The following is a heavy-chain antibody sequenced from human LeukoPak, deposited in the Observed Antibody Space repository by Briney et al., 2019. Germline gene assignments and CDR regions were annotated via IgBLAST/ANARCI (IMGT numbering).Heavy chain of an antibody. V-gene: IGHV4-30-2*01. Sequence: PSETLSLTCTVSNGSISSGGYSWSWIRQPPGKGLEWIGYIYHSGSTYYNPSLKSRVTISVDRSKNQFSLKLSSVTAADTAVYCCARVSGWGLNWFDPWGQGTLVTVSS. CDR2: IYHSGST. D-gene: IGHD7-27*01. J-gene: IGHJ5*02. CDR1: NGSISSGGYS. CDR3: ARVSGWGLNWFDP.